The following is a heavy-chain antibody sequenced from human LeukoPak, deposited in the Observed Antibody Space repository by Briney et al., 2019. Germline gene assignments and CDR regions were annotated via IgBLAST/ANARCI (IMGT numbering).Heavy chain of an antibody. CDR1: GFTFSSYG. D-gene: IGHD3-22*01. CDR3: AKDRGDSSGYYLGVFDY. J-gene: IGHJ4*02. Sequence: GGSLRPSCAASGFTFSSYGMSWVRQAPGKGLEWVSGIRGSGGSTYYADSVKGRFTISRYNSKNTLYLQMNSLRAEDTAVYYCAKDRGDSSGYYLGVFDYWGQGTLVTVSS. CDR2: IRGSGGST. V-gene: IGHV3-23*01.